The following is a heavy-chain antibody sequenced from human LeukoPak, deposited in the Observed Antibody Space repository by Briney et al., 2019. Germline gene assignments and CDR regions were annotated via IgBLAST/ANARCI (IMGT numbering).Heavy chain of an antibody. V-gene: IGHV3-9*03. CDR3: AKGYYYDSGGYDY. D-gene: IGHD3-22*01. Sequence: GGSLRLSCAASGFTFDDYAMHWVRQAPGKGLEWVSGISWNSGSIGYADSVKGRFTISRDNAKNSLYLQMNSLRAEDMALYYCAKGYYYDSGGYDYWGQGTLVTVSS. CDR1: GFTFDDYA. J-gene: IGHJ4*02. CDR2: ISWNSGSI.